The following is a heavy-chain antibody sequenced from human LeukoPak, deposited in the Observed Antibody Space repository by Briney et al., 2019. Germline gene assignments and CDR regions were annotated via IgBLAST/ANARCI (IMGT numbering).Heavy chain of an antibody. CDR1: GYTFTSYA. J-gene: IGHJ5*02. CDR3: AREAFGGVIVYNWFDP. D-gene: IGHD3-16*02. V-gene: IGHV1-3*01. Sequence: ASVKVSCKASGYTFTSYAMHWVRQAPGQRLGWMGWINAGNGNTKYSQKFQGRVTITRDTSASTAYMELSSLRSEDTAVYYCAREAFGGVIVYNWFDPWGQGTLVTVSS. CDR2: INAGNGNT.